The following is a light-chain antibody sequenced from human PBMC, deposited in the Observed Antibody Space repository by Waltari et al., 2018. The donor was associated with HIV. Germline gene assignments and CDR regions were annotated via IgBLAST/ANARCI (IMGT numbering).Light chain of an antibody. V-gene: IGKV1-27*01. CDR2: SAS. CDR1: QDIGSS. J-gene: IGKJ1*01. CDR3: QKYNSAPHT. Sequence: DIRMTQSPSSLSASVGDRITITCRASQDIGSSLAWYQQMPGTVPKLVIFSASSLQSGVSSRFSGSGSATYFTLTISSLQPEDSATYFCQKYNSAPHTFGQGTRVEI.